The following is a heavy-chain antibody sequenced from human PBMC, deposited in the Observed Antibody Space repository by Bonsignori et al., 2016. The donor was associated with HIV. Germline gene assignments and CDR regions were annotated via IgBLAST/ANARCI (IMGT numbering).Heavy chain of an antibody. J-gene: IGHJ4*02. CDR1: GYSISSGFY. D-gene: IGHD3-3*01. Sequence: SETLSLTCAVSGYSISSGFYWGWLRQPQGRDWSGLRLSIIVGAPTTTRPSRVESTISVDTSKNQFSLKLSSVTAADTAVYYCARQGVLRFLEWLPHFDFWGQGTLVTVSS. CDR2: SIIVGAP. CDR3: ARQGVLRFLEWLPHFDF. V-gene: IGHV4-38-2*01.